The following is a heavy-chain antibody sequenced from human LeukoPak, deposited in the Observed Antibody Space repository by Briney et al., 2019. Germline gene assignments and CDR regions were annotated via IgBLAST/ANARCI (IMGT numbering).Heavy chain of an antibody. V-gene: IGHV4-59*03. CDR2: RYVGGRD. J-gene: IGHJ1*01. CDR1: GGSISGYY. D-gene: IGHD5-12*01. Sequence: SETLSLTCTVSGGSISGYYWSWIRQPPGKGLEWIGCRYVGGRDLYNPSLRGRVTISVDASEKQISLSLRSVTAADTAMYYCANTTRVAPDGRAEYFQHWGQGTLAIVSS. CDR3: ANTTRVAPDGRAEYFQH.